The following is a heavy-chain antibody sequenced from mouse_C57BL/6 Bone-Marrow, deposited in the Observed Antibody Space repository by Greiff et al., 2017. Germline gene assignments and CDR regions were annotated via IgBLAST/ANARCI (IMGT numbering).Heavy chain of an antibody. Sequence: VQLQQSGPELVKPGASVKISCKASGYTFTDYYMNWVKQSHGKSLEWIGDINPNNGGTSYNQKFKGKATLTVDKSSSTAYMELRSLTSEDSAVYYCARVRLPYYCDYWGQGTTLTVSS. J-gene: IGHJ2*01. CDR1: GYTFTDYY. CDR3: ARVRLPYYCDY. V-gene: IGHV1-26*01. CDR2: INPNNGGT. D-gene: IGHD2-2*01.